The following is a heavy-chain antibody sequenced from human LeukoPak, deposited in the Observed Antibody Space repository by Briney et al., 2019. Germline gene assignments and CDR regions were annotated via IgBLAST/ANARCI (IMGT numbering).Heavy chain of an antibody. CDR3: ARAYGSGSCITY. CDR2: INHSGST. V-gene: IGHV4-34*01. CDR1: GGSFSGYY. J-gene: IGHJ4*02. Sequence: SETLSLTCAVYGGSFSGYYWSWIRQPPGKGLEWIGEINHSGSTNYNPSLKSRVTISVDTSKNQFSLKLSSVTAADTAVYYCARAYGSGSCITYWGQGTLVTVSS. D-gene: IGHD3-10*01.